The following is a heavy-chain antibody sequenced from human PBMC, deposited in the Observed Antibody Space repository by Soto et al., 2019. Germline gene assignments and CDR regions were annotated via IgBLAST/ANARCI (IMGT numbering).Heavy chain of an antibody. CDR3: ARHYCSGGACYFGADFDY. J-gene: IGHJ4*02. CDR1: GYSFTNYW. CDR2: IDPSDSYT. Sequence: PGESLKISCKGSGYSFTNYWITWVRQMPGKGLEWMGRIDPSDSYTNYSPPFEAHVNISVDKSISTAYLQWSSLKASDTAMYYCARHYCSGGACYFGADFDYWCQGTLVTVSS. V-gene: IGHV5-10-1*01. D-gene: IGHD2-15*01.